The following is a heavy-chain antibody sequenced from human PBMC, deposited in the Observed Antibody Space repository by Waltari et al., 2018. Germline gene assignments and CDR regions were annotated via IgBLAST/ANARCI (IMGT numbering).Heavy chain of an antibody. J-gene: IGHJ5*02. V-gene: IGHV4-30-4*08. Sequence: QVQLQESGPGLVKPSQTLSLTCTVSGGSISSGDYYWSWIRQPPGKGLEWIGYSYYSGSTYSNPALKSLVTISVDTSKNQFCLKLSSVTAADTAVYYCARSIGATEVYDYGDHREWFDPWGQGTLVTVSS. CDR3: ARSIGATEVYDYGDHREWFDP. CDR2: SYYSGST. D-gene: IGHD4-17*01. CDR1: GGSISSGDYY.